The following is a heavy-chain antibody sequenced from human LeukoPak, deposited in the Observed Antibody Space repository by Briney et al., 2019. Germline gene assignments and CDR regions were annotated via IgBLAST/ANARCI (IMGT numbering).Heavy chain of an antibody. J-gene: IGHJ5*02. CDR3: AKTMTANWFDP. V-gene: IGHV3-53*01. Sequence: GGSLRLSCAASGFIVSSNYMSWVRQAPGKGLEWVSVIFSSGSTYYADSVKGRFTISRDNSKNTLYLQMNSLRAEDTAVYYCAKTMTANWFDPWGQGTLVTVSS. CDR2: IFSSGST. CDR1: GFIVSSNY. D-gene: IGHD3-22*01.